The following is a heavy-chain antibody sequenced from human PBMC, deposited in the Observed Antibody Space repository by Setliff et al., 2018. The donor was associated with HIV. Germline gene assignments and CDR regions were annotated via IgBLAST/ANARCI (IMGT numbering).Heavy chain of an antibody. J-gene: IGHJ4*02. D-gene: IGHD4-17*01. V-gene: IGHV1-69*06. Sequence: SVKVSCKASGGTFSTYAISWVRQAPGQGLEWMGRIIPISGAANYALKFQGKVTITADKSTSTAYMEVRSLRSEDTAVYYCAAYFYDYGDTFDYWGQGTLVTVSS. CDR2: IIPISGAA. CDR1: GGTFSTYA. CDR3: AAYFYDYGDTFDY.